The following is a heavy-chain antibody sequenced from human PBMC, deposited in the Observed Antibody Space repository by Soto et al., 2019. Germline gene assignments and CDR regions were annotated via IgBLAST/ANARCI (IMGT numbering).Heavy chain of an antibody. Sequence: PGGSLRLSCAAAGFTFSDYYMNWVRQAPGKGLEWLSYISGSTRYIRYADSLKGRFTVSRDNAKNSVFLQINRLRAEDTAVYYCARDRITGTRGALWFDPWGQGTLVTFSS. V-gene: IGHV3-11*06. CDR1: GFTFSDYY. CDR2: ISGSTRYI. D-gene: IGHD1-20*01. CDR3: ARDRITGTRGALWFDP. J-gene: IGHJ5*02.